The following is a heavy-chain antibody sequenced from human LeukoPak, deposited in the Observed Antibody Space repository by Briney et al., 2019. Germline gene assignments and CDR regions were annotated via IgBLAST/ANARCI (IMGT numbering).Heavy chain of an antibody. CDR1: GGSMHTYY. CDR3: ARDRSLGIIDY. CDR2: IFYSGST. J-gene: IGHJ4*02. Sequence: SETLSLTCTVSGGSMHTYYWSWIRQTPGKGLEWIGYIFYSGSTNYNPSLRSRVTISIDTSKNQFSLKLSSVTAADTAFYYCARDRSLGIIDYWGQGTLVTVSS. V-gene: IGHV4-59*12. D-gene: IGHD3-16*01.